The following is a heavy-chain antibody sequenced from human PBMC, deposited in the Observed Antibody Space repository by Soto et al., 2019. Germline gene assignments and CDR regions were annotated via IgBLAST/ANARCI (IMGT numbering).Heavy chain of an antibody. J-gene: IGHJ6*02. CDR3: ARPIPRWSYHYGMDV. Sequence: VESWGRGVQPGRSLRLSCAASEFTFSSYAMHWVRQAPGRGLEWVALISFDGTHEYYADYVKGRFTISRDSSKNMLFLQMNSLRPDASAIYYCARPIPRWSYHYGMDVWGQGTTVTVSS. V-gene: IGHV3-30-3*01. D-gene: IGHD3-3*01. CDR2: ISFDGTHE. CDR1: EFTFSSYA.